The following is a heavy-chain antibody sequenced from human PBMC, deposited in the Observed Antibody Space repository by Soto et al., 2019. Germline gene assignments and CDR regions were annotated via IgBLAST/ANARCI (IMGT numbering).Heavy chain of an antibody. D-gene: IGHD3-9*01. CDR3: ARVVNDILIGPFLVDFYYGMDX. J-gene: IGHJ6*02. CDR1: GGSISSGDYY. Sequence: PAETLSLTCTVSGGSISSGDYYWSWIRQPPGKGLEWIGYIYYSGSTYYNPSLKSRVTISVDTSKNQFSLKLSSVTAADTAVYYCARVVNDILIGPFLVDFYYGMDXWGQGTPLTVS. V-gene: IGHV4-30-4*01. CDR2: IYYSGST.